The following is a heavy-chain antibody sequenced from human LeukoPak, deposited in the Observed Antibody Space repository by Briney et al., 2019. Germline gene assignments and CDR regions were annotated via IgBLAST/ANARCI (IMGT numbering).Heavy chain of an antibody. CDR1: GGSISSSSYY. Sequence: SSETLSLTCTVSGGSISSSSYYWGWIRQPPGKGLEWIGSIYYSGSTYYNPSLKSRVTISVDTSKNQFSLKLSSVTAADTAVYYCARDLPSRKFIAASGWGQGTLVTVSS. CDR3: ARDLPSRKFIAASG. J-gene: IGHJ4*02. V-gene: IGHV4-39*07. CDR2: IYYSGST. D-gene: IGHD6-25*01.